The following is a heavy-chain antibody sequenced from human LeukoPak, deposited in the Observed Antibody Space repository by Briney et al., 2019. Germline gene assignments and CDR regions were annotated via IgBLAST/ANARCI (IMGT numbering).Heavy chain of an antibody. CDR2: IKGDGSEE. D-gene: IGHD2-2*01. CDR3: AKGNNTISFNFDY. J-gene: IGHJ4*02. Sequence: PGGSLRVSCAASGFTFSSYWMGWVRQAPGRGLEWVANIKGDGSEEYYVDSVKGLFTISRDNAKNSLYLQMNSLTVEDSAFYYCAKGNNTISFNFDYWGQGTLVTVSS. CDR1: GFTFSSYW. V-gene: IGHV3-7*05.